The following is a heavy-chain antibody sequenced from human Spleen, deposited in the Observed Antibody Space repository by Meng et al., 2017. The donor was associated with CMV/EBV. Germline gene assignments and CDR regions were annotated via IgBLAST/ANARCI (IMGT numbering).Heavy chain of an antibody. D-gene: IGHD4-23*01. CDR3: ARGTVGGQYNWFDP. J-gene: IGHJ5*02. CDR2: MYFSGST. CDR1: VGSISSGDYS. V-gene: IGHV4-31*02. Sequence: VGSISSGDYSWNWFRQHPGKGLEWIGYMYFSGSTYYNPSLKSRVTISVDTSKNQLSLRLSAVTAADTAVYYCARGTVGGQYNWFDPWGQGALVTVSS.